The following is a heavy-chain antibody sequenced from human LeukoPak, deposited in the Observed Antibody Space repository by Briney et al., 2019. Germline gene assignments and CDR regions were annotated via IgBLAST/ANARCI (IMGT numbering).Heavy chain of an antibody. J-gene: IGHJ4*02. V-gene: IGHV3-7*03. Sequence: PGGSLRLSCAASGFTFSSYWMSWVRQAPGKGLEWVANIKQDGSEKYYVGSVKGRFTISRDNAKNSLYLQMNSLRAEDTAVYYCARGTLMVYAIIDYWGQGTLVTVSS. CDR2: IKQDGSEK. CDR3: ARGTLMVYAIIDY. CDR1: GFTFSSYW. D-gene: IGHD2-8*01.